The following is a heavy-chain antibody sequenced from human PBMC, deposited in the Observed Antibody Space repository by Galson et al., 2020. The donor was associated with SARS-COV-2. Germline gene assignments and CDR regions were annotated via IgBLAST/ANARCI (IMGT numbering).Heavy chain of an antibody. Sequence: GESLKISCAPSGFTFSSYAMHWVRQAPGKGLEWVAVISYDGSNKYYADSVKGRFTISRDNSKNTLYLQMNSLRAEDTAVYYCAREGLEPDRGFDCWGQGTLVTVSS. D-gene: IGHD1-1*01. V-gene: IGHV3-30*01. CDR3: AREGLEPDRGFDC. J-gene: IGHJ4*02. CDR2: ISYDGSNK. CDR1: GFTFSSYA.